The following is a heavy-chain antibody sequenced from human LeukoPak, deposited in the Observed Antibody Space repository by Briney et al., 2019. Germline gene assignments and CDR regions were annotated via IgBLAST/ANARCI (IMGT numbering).Heavy chain of an antibody. CDR1: GYTFTSYD. D-gene: IGHD2-15*01. Sequence: GASVKVSCKASGYTFTSYDINWVRQATGQGLEWMGWMNPNSGNTGYAQKFQGRVTTTRNTSISTAYMELSSLRSEDTAVYYCARGTDYCSGGSCYKYYYYYYYMDVWGKGTTVTISS. V-gene: IGHV1-8*01. CDR2: MNPNSGNT. CDR3: ARGTDYCSGGSCYKYYYYYYYMDV. J-gene: IGHJ6*03.